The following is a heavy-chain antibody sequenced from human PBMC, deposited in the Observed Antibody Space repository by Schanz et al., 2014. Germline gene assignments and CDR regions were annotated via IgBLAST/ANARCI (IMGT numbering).Heavy chain of an antibody. Sequence: EVQLVESGGGLVQPGGSLRFSCAASGFTFSSYAMSWVRQAPGKGLEWVSAISGSGGSTYYVDSVKGRFTISRDNSKNTLYLQMNSLRAEDTAVYYCRLWFGELYYGMDVWGQGTTVTVSS. CDR1: GFTFSSYA. D-gene: IGHD3-10*01. CDR3: RLWFGELYYGMDV. J-gene: IGHJ6*02. V-gene: IGHV3-23*04. CDR2: ISGSGGST.